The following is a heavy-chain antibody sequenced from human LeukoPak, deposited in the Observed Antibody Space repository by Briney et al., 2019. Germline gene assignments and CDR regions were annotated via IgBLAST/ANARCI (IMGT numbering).Heavy chain of an antibody. V-gene: IGHV3-53*01. D-gene: IGHD2-15*01. Sequence: GGSLRLSCAASGFTVSSNYTSWVRQAPGKGLEWVSVIYSGGSTYYADSVKGRFTISRDNSKNTLYLQMNSLRAEDTAVYYCARGNRIGYCSGGSCYSGAFDIWGQGTMVTVSS. CDR2: IYSGGST. CDR1: GFTVSSNY. J-gene: IGHJ3*02. CDR3: ARGNRIGYCSGGSCYSGAFDI.